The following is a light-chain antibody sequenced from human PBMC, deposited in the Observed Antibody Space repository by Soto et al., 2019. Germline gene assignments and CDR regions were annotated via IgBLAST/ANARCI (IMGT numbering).Light chain of an antibody. Sequence: QSVLTQPPSVSGAPGQRVTISCTGSSSNIGTGYDVHWYQHPPGIAPKLLMLGNSKRPSGVPHRFCGSKSGTSASLDITGRQADDEAYYYCQSDDSQRGVEVFGTGTKVTVL. CDR3: QSDDSQRGVEV. V-gene: IGLV1-40*01. J-gene: IGLJ1*01. CDR2: GNS. CDR1: SSNIGTGYD.